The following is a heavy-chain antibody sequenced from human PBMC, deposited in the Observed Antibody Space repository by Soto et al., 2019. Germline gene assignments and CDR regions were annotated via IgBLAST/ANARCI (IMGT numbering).Heavy chain of an antibody. CDR3: VRDSCSGGSCYLDY. J-gene: IGHJ4*02. CDR2: ISAYNGNT. V-gene: IGHV1-18*01. Sequence: ASVKVSCKASGYTFTSYGISWVRQAPGQGLEWMGWISAYNGNTNYAQKLQGRVTMTTDTSTSTVYMELRSLRSDDTAVYYCVRDSCSGGSCYLDYWGQGTLVTVSS. CDR1: GYTFTSYG. D-gene: IGHD2-15*01.